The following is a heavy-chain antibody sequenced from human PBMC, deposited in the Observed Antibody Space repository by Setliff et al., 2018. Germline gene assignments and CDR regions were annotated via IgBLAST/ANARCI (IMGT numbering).Heavy chain of an antibody. CDR3: ARGKYDDAFDI. V-gene: IGHV3-30*04. CDR1: GFTFSSYA. D-gene: IGHD2-2*01. Sequence: PGGSLRLSCAASGFTFSSYAMHWVRQAPGKWLEWVAVISYDGSNKYYADSVKGRFTISRNNSKNTLYLQMNSLRAEDTAVYYCARGKYDDAFDIWGQGTMVTVSS. CDR2: ISYDGSNK. J-gene: IGHJ3*02.